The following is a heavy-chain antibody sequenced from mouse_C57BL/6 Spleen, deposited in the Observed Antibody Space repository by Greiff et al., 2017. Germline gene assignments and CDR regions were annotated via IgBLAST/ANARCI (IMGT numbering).Heavy chain of an antibody. CDR2: FYPGSGSI. Sequence: QVHVKQSGAELVKPGASVKLSCKASGYTFTEYTIHWVKQRSGQGLEWIGWFYPGSGSIKYNEKFKDKATLTADKSSSTVYMELSRLTSEDSAVYFCARHEGDYSNYDYAMDYWGQGTSVTVSS. CDR3: ARHEGDYSNYDYAMDY. CDR1: GYTFTEYT. D-gene: IGHD2-5*01. V-gene: IGHV1-62-2*01. J-gene: IGHJ4*01.